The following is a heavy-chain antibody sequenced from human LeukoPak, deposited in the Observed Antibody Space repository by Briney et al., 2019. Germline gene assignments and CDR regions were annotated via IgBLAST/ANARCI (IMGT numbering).Heavy chain of an antibody. CDR2: IYYSGST. CDR3: ARASLSSGWYY. J-gene: IGHJ4*02. V-gene: IGHV4-59*01. Sequence: PSETLSLTCTVAGGSISSYYWSWIRQPPGKGLGWIGYIYYSGSTNYNPSLKSRVTISVDTSKNQFSLKLSSVTAADTAVYYCARASLSSGWYYWGQGTLVTVSS. D-gene: IGHD6-19*01. CDR1: GGSISSYY.